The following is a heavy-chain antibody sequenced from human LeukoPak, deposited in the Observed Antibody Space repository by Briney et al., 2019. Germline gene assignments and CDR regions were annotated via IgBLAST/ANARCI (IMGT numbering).Heavy chain of an antibody. V-gene: IGHV4-4*07. D-gene: IGHD3-9*01. J-gene: IGHJ5*02. CDR2: IYTSGST. Sequence: SETLSLTCTVSGGSISSYYWSWIRQPAGKGLEWIGRIYTSGSTNFNPSLKSRVTISVDTSKNQFSLKLSSVTAADTAVYYCAREAEKTYYDILTGHGLDPWGQGTLVTVSS. CDR3: AREAEKTYYDILTGHGLDP. CDR1: GGSISSYY.